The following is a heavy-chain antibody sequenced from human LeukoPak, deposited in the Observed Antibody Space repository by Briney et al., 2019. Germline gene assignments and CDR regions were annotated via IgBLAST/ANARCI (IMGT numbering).Heavy chain of an antibody. Sequence: GSSVKVSCKASGGTFSSYAISWVRQAPGQGLEWMGGIIPIFGTANYAQKFQGRVTITADESTSTAYMELSSLRSEDTAVHYCARTGYDYGDYFDYWGQGTLVTVSS. CDR1: GGTFSSYA. J-gene: IGHJ4*02. CDR2: IIPIFGTA. D-gene: IGHD5-12*01. V-gene: IGHV1-69*01. CDR3: ARTGYDYGDYFDY.